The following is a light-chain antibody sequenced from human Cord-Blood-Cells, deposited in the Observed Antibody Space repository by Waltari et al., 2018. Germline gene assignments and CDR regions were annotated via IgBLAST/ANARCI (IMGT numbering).Light chain of an antibody. V-gene: IGLV2-14*01. CDR2: DVS. Sequence: QSALTQPASVSRSPGQSTTISCTATSTDVGCYNYVSWYKQHPGKAPKLMSYDVSNRPSAVSNRFSGSKSGNTASLTISGLQAEDEADYYCSSYTSSSTLVFGGGTKLTVL. J-gene: IGLJ3*02. CDR3: SSYTSSSTLV. CDR1: STDVGCYNY.